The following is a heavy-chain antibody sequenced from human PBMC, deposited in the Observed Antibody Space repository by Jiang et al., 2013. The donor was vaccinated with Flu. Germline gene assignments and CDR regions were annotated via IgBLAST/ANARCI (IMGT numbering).Heavy chain of an antibody. CDR3: ARMYSSSPDYYYYYGMDV. Sequence: ISSYYWSWIRQPPGKGLEWIGYMYYSGSTNYNPSLKSRVTISVDTSKNQFSLKLSSVTAADTAVYYCARMYSSSPDYYYYYGMDVWGQGTTVTVSS. J-gene: IGHJ6*02. CDR1: ISSYY. CDR2: MYYSGST. V-gene: IGHV4-59*01. D-gene: IGHD6-6*01.